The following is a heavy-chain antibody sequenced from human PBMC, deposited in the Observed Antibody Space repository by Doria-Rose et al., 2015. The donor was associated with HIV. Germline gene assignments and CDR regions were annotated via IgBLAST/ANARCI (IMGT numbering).Heavy chain of an antibody. CDR2: SFPDDER. CDR3: ARIKSSRWYHKYYFDF. Sequence: QVTLKESGPVLVKPTETLTLTCTVSGVSLSSPGMGVSWIRQPPGKALEWLANSFPDDERSYKTSLKSRLTISRGTSKGQVVLTMTDMDPVDTATYYCARIKSSRWYHKYYFDFWGQGTQVIVSA. CDR1: GVSLSSPGMG. D-gene: IGHD6-13*01. V-gene: IGHV2-26*01. J-gene: IGHJ4*02.